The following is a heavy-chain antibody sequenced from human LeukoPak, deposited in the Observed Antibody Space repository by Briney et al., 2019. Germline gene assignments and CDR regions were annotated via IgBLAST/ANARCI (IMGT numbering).Heavy chain of an antibody. Sequence: SETLSLTCTVSGGSISSYYWSWIRQPPGKGLEWIGHIYYSGSTNYNPSLKSRVTISVDTSKNQFSLKLSSVTAADTAVYYCARGTYYYDSSAYYFFDYWGQGTLVTVSS. CDR2: IYYSGST. CDR1: GGSISSYY. V-gene: IGHV4-59*01. CDR3: ARGTYYYDSSAYYFFDY. J-gene: IGHJ4*02. D-gene: IGHD3-22*01.